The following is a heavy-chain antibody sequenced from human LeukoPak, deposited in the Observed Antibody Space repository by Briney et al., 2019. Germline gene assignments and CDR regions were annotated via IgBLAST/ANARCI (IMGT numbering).Heavy chain of an antibody. D-gene: IGHD3-3*01. J-gene: IGHJ4*02. Sequence: GGSLRLSCAASGFTFSSYSMNWVRQAPGKGLEWVSYISSSSSTIYYADSVKGRFTISRDNAKNSLYLQMNSLRAEDTAVYYSARDRHDFWSGYPEFDYWGQGTLVTVSS. CDR3: ARDRHDFWSGYPEFDY. V-gene: IGHV3-48*01. CDR1: GFTFSSYS. CDR2: ISSSSSTI.